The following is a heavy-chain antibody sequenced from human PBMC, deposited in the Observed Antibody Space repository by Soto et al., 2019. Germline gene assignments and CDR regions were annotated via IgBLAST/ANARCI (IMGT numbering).Heavy chain of an antibody. V-gene: IGHV4-30-4*01. CDR3: AREKGYCSSTSCYSNPGYFDY. D-gene: IGHD2-2*01. Sequence: SETLSLTCTVSGGSISSGDYYWSWIRQPPGKGLEGIGYIYYSGSTYYNPSLKSRVTISVDTSKNQFSLKLSSVTAADTAVYYCAREKGYCSSTSCYSNPGYFDYWGQGTLVTVSS. J-gene: IGHJ4*02. CDR2: IYYSGST. CDR1: GGSISSGDYY.